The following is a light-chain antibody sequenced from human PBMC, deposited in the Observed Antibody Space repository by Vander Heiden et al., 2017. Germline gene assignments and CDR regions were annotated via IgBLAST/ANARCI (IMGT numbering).Light chain of an antibody. CDR2: GNT. Sequence: QSVLTQPPSVSGVPGPRVSIACTGSRSNIGARYDVHWYQQLPGTAPKLLTYGNTNRPSGVPDRFSASKSGTSASLAITGLQAEDEADYYCQSYDSSLSGWVFGGGTKLTVL. V-gene: IGLV1-40*01. CDR3: QSYDSSLSGWV. J-gene: IGLJ3*02. CDR1: RSNIGARYD.